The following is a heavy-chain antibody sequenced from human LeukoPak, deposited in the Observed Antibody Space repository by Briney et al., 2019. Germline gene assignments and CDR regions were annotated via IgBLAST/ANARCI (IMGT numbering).Heavy chain of an antibody. CDR3: ARDRVSSSWYGIFGKYYYYYYYMDV. CDR1: GYTFTSYG. V-gene: IGHV1-18*01. D-gene: IGHD6-13*01. Sequence: ASVKVSCKASGYTFTSYGISWVRQAPGQGLEWMGWISAYNGNTNYAQKLQGRVTMTTDTSTSTAYMELRSLRSDDTAVYYCARDRVSSSWYGIFGKYYYYYYYMDVWGKGTTVTVSS. J-gene: IGHJ6*03. CDR2: ISAYNGNT.